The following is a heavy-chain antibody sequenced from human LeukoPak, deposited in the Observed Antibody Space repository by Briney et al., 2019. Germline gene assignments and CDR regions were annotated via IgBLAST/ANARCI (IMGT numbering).Heavy chain of an antibody. Sequence: PGGSLRLSCAASGFTFSSYAMHWVRQAPGKGLEYVSAISSNGGSTYYANSVKGRFTISRDNSKNTLYLQMGSLRAEDMAVYYCARDGDGSDYWGQGTLVTVSS. CDR2: ISSNGGST. J-gene: IGHJ4*02. V-gene: IGHV3-64*01. CDR1: GFTFSSYA. CDR3: ARDGDGSDY. D-gene: IGHD7-27*01.